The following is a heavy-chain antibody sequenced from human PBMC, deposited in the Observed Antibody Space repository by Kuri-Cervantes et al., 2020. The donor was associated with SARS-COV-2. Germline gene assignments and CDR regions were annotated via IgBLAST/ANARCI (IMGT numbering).Heavy chain of an antibody. V-gene: IGHV4-59*02. D-gene: IGHD5-24*01. CDR3: AREEITRDAFDI. Sequence: SETLSLTCTVSGGSVTDYYWSWLRQPPGKGLEWIGYIYYSGSTNYNPSLKSQVTMSVDTSKNQFSLKLSSVTAADTAVYYCAREEITRDAFDIWGQGTMVTVSS. CDR2: IYYSGST. CDR1: GGSVTDYY. J-gene: IGHJ3*02.